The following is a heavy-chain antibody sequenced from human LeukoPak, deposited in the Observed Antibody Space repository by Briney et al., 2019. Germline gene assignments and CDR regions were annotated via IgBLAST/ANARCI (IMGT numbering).Heavy chain of an antibody. J-gene: IGHJ6*02. Sequence: GGSLRLSCAASGCTFSSYSMNWVRQAPGKGLEWISYISSGGSPTYYADSVKGRFVISRDSAKSSLYLRMNSLRAEDTAVYYCARDNSSGWSDFHYYGMDVWGQGTTVIVSS. CDR1: GCTFSSYS. CDR2: ISSGGSPT. D-gene: IGHD6-19*01. V-gene: IGHV3-48*01. CDR3: ARDNSSGWSDFHYYGMDV.